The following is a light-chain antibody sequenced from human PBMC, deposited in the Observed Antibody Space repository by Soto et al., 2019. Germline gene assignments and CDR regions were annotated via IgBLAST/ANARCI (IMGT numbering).Light chain of an antibody. V-gene: IGKV1-5*01. Sequence: DIQMTQSPSTLSESVGDRVTITCRASKSISSWLAWYQQKPGKAPKLLIYDASSLESGVPSRFSGSGSGTEFTLTISSLQPDDFATYYCQQYNSYPWTFGQGTKVEIK. CDR2: DAS. J-gene: IGKJ1*01. CDR1: KSISSW. CDR3: QQYNSYPWT.